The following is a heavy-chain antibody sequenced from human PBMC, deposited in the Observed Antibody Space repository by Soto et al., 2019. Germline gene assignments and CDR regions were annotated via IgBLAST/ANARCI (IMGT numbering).Heavy chain of an antibody. CDR2: VYYGGNT. Sequence: PSETLSLTCTVSGGSISSYYWSWIRQPPGKGLEWIGSVYYGGNTYYNPSLKSRVSISIDSSKNQFSLKLTSVTAADTAAYYCARARWYDAFNVWGQGTVVTVSS. CDR3: ARARWYDAFNV. V-gene: IGHV4-59*12. D-gene: IGHD2-15*01. J-gene: IGHJ3*01. CDR1: GGSISSYY.